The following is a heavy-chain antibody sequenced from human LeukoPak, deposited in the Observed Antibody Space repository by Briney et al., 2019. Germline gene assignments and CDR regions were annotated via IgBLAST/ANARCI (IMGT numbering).Heavy chain of an antibody. J-gene: IGHJ4*02. V-gene: IGHV1-69*13. Sequence: SVKVSCKASGGTFSSYAISWVRQAPGQGLEWMGGIIPIFGTANYAQKFQGRVTITADESTSTAYMELSSLRSEDTAVYYCARGELRYFDWLLPRHFDYWGQGTLVTVSS. D-gene: IGHD3-9*01. CDR3: ARGELRYFDWLLPRHFDY. CDR1: GGTFSSYA. CDR2: IIPIFGTA.